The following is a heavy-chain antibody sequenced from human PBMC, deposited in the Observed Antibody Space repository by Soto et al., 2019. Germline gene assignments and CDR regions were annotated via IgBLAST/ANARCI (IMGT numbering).Heavy chain of an antibody. V-gene: IGHV5-51*04. J-gene: IGHJ4*02. Sequence: GESLKISCKGSGYSFTSYWIGWVRQMPGKGLEWMGIIYPGDSDTRYSPSFQGQVTISADKPISTAYLQWSSLKASDTAMYYCAMAYSSSWTYFDYWGQGTLVTVSS. D-gene: IGHD6-13*01. CDR3: AMAYSSSWTYFDY. CDR2: IYPGDSDT. CDR1: GYSFTSYW.